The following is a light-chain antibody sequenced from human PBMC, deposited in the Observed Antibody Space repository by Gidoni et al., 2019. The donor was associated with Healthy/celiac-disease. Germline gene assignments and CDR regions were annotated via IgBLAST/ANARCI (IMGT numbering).Light chain of an antibody. Sequence: DIVMTQSPDYLAVSLGERATINCKSSQSVLYSSNNKNYLAWYQQKPGQPPKLLIYWASTRESGVPDRFSCIGSGTAFTLTISSLQAEDVAVYSCQQYYSTPWTFGQGTKVEIK. CDR1: QSVLYSSNNKNY. CDR3: QQYYSTPWT. V-gene: IGKV4-1*01. J-gene: IGKJ1*01. CDR2: WAS.